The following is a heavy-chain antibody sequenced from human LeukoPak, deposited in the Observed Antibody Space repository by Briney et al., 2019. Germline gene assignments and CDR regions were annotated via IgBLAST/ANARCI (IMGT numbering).Heavy chain of an antibody. J-gene: IGHJ5*02. D-gene: IGHD4-17*01. Sequence: PGGSLRLSCAASGFTFSDYYMSWIRQAPGKGLEWVSYISSSGSTIYYADSVKGRFTISRDNAKNSLYLQMNSLRAEDTAVYYCARDLRRGTVTWLFDPWGQGTLVTVSS. CDR3: ARDLRRGTVTWLFDP. CDR1: GFTFSDYY. V-gene: IGHV3-11*01. CDR2: ISSSGSTI.